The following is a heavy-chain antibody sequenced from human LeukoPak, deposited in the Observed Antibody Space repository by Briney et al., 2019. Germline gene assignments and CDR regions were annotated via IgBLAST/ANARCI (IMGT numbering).Heavy chain of an antibody. CDR3: AAGGRGRKTRVVVSYNWFDP. V-gene: IGHV4-34*01. CDR1: GGSFSGYY. CDR2: INHSGST. Sequence: SETLSLTCAVYGGSFSGYYCSWIRQPPGKGLEWIGEINHSGSTNYNPSLKSRVTISVDTSKNQFSLKLSSVTAADTAVYYCAAGGRGRKTRVVVSYNWFDPWGQGTLVTVSS. J-gene: IGHJ5*02. D-gene: IGHD3-16*01.